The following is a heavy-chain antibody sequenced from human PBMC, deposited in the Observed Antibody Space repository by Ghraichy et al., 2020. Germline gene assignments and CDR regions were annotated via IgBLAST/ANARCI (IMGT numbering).Heavy chain of an antibody. Sequence: GGSLRLSCAASGFTFSSYAMSWVRQAPGKGLEWVSAISGSGGSTDYADSVKGRFTISRDNSKNTLYLPMNSLRAEDTAVYYCACQPGIAASGTWYAPMDVWGKGTTVTVSS. CDR2: ISGSGGST. CDR3: ACQPGIAASGTWYAPMDV. CDR1: GFTFSSYA. V-gene: IGHV3-23*01. J-gene: IGHJ6*03. D-gene: IGHD6-13*01.